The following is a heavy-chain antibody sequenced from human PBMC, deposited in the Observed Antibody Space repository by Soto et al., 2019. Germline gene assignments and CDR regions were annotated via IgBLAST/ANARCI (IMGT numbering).Heavy chain of an antibody. CDR2: IWYDGDTK. CDR1: GFTFSRYG. V-gene: IGHV3-33*01. J-gene: IGHJ4*02. CDR3: AREIDTAMGLGFGS. Sequence: QVQLVESGGGVVQPGRSLRLFCAASGFTFSRYGMHWVRQAPGKGLEWVAGIWYDGDTKYYADSVKGRFTISRDNSKNTLYLQMNSLRAQDTAVSYFAREIDTAMGLGFGSWGQGALVTVSS. D-gene: IGHD5-18*01.